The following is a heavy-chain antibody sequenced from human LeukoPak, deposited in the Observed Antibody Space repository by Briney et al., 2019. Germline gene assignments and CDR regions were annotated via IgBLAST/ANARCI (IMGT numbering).Heavy chain of an antibody. CDR1: GYTFTACY. V-gene: IGHV1-2*02. Sequence: ASVKVSCKASGYTFTACYLHWVRQAPGQGLEWMGWINPRSGGTNYAQKFQGRLTMTRDTSISTLYMELTRLRSDDTAVYFCARDPSHFYYTDVWGRGTTVTVSS. D-gene: IGHD6-6*01. CDR3: ARDPSHFYYTDV. CDR2: INPRSGGT. J-gene: IGHJ6*03.